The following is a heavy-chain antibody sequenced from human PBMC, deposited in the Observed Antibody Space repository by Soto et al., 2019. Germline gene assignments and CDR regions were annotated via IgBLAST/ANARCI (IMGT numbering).Heavy chain of an antibody. D-gene: IGHD1-26*01. Sequence: EVQLVESGGGFVQPGGSLRLSCAASGFSFSSHNMNWVRQAPGKGLEWISYISTGGSSIYYADYVKGRFTISRDNAKNLLYLQMNSLRAEDTALYYCSRSGNYRLDCWGQGTLVTVSS. CDR1: GFSFSSHN. V-gene: IGHV3-48*01. CDR2: ISTGGSSI. J-gene: IGHJ4*02. CDR3: SRSGNYRLDC.